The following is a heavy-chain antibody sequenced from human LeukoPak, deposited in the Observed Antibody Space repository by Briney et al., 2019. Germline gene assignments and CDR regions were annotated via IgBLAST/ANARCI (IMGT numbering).Heavy chain of an antibody. CDR1: GFTFSSYA. J-gene: IGHJ5*02. D-gene: IGHD6-13*01. Sequence: PGRSLRLSCAASGFTFSSYAMHWVRQAPGKGLEWVAVISYDGSNKYYADSVKGRFTISRDNSKNTLYLQMNSLRAEDTAVYYCARDGIAAAGTRGGFDPWGQGTLVTVSS. CDR3: ARDGIAAAGTRGGFDP. V-gene: IGHV3-30*04. CDR2: ISYDGSNK.